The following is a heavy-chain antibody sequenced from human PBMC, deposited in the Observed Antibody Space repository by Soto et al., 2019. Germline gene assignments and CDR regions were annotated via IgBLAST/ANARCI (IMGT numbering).Heavy chain of an antibody. CDR3: ARGWNYVRGYNMDV. CDR2: INHSGST. J-gene: IGHJ6*02. Sequence: SETLSLTCAVYGGSFSGYYWSWIRQPPGKGLEWIGEINHSGSTNYNPSLKSRVTISVDTSNNQFSLKLTSVTAADTAVYYCARGWNYVRGYNMDVWGQGTTVTVSS. V-gene: IGHV4-34*01. D-gene: IGHD3-16*01. CDR1: GGSFSGYY.